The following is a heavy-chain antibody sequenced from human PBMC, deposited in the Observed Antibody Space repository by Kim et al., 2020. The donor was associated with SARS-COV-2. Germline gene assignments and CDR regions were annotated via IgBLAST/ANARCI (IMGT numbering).Heavy chain of an antibody. CDR1: GGSFSGYY. J-gene: IGHJ6*04. CDR3: ARGRAGVVPARILGIGRHYAHFILEV. Sequence: SETLSLTCAVYGGSFSGYYWSWIRQSPGKGLEWVGEINHSGGINHNPSLKSRVTISMDTSKNQFSLKLTSVTAADTGFYYCARGRAGVVPARILGIGRHYAHFILEVWGEGTTVPVSS. D-gene: IGHD1-26*01. V-gene: IGHV4-34*01. CDR2: INHSGGI.